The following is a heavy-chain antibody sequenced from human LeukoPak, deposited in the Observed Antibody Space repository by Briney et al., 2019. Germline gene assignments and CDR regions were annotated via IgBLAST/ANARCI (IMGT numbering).Heavy chain of an antibody. Sequence: PSETLSLTCAVYGGSFSGYYWSWIRQPPGKGLEWIGEINHSGSTNYNPSLKSRVTISVDTSKNQFSLKLSSVTAADTAVYYCARGPGSGSYLIPSDYWGQGSLLTVSS. CDR3: ARGPGSGSYLIPSDY. J-gene: IGHJ4*02. CDR2: INHSGST. D-gene: IGHD3-10*01. V-gene: IGHV4-34*01. CDR1: GGSFSGYY.